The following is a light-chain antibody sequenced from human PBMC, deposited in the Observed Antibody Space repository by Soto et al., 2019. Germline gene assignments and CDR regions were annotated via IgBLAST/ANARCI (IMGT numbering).Light chain of an antibody. Sequence: ESALTVSPSTLSVSPGERATLSCWASQSVSSSFVAWYQQKPGQAPRLLIYGASSRAAGIPDRFSGSGSGTDFTLTISRLEPEDFPVYHCLQYVRSPTFGQGAKV. CDR1: QSVSSSF. V-gene: IGKV3-20*01. CDR2: GAS. J-gene: IGKJ1*01. CDR3: LQYVRSPT.